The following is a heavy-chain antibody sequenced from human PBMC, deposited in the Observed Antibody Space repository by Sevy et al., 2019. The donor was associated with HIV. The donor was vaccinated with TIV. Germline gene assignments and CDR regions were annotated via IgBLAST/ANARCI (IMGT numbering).Heavy chain of an antibody. CDR3: ATKRDSYDILTGYFNWFDP. V-gene: IGHV1-24*01. Sequence: ASVKVSCKVSGYTLTELSMHWVRQAPGKGLEWMGGFDPEDGETIYAQKFQGRDTMTEDTSTDTAYMELSSLRSEDTAVYYCATKRDSYDILTGYFNWFDPWGQGTLVTVSS. CDR2: FDPEDGET. D-gene: IGHD3-9*01. CDR1: GYTLTELS. J-gene: IGHJ5*02.